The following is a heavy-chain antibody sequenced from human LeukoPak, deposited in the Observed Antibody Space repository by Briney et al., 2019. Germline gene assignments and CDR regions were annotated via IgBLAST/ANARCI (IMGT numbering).Heavy chain of an antibody. J-gene: IGHJ4*02. CDR1: GFTFSSYG. CDR2: IRYDGSNK. D-gene: IGHD5-24*01. CDR3: AKDTGDGYNYDY. Sequence: GGSLRLSCAASGFTFSSYGMHWVRQAPGKGLEWVAFIRYDGSNKYYADSVKGRFTISRDNSKNTLYLQMNSLGAEDTAVYYCAKDTGDGYNYDYWGQGTLVTVSS. V-gene: IGHV3-30*02.